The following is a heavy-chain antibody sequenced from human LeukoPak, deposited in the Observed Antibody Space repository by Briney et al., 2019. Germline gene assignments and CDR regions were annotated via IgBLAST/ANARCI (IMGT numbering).Heavy chain of an antibody. Sequence: GSLRLSCAASGFTFSSYEMNWVRQAPGKGLEWVSYISSSGSTIYYADSVKGRFTISRDNAKNSLYLQMNSLRAEDTAVYYCARETYDSSGYYFDYWGQGTLVTVSS. D-gene: IGHD3-22*01. CDR3: ARETYDSSGYYFDY. V-gene: IGHV3-48*03. CDR2: ISSSGSTI. J-gene: IGHJ4*02. CDR1: GFTFSSYE.